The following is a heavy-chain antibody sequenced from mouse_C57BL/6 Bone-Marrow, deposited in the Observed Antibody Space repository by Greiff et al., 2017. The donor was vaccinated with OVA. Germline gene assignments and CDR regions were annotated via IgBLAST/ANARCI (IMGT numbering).Heavy chain of an antibody. J-gene: IGHJ2*01. CDR2: LYPGCGNT. D-gene: IGHD1-1*01. CDR3: AGTVGDPGD. CDR1: GYTFTSYW. V-gene: IGHV1-55*01. Sequence: QVQLKQPGAELVKPGASVKMSCKASGYTFTSYWITWVKQRPGQGLEWIGDLYPGCGNTTYNEKFKSKATLTVDTSSSTAYMQLSSLTSEDSAVYYGAGTVGDPGDWGKGTTLTVSS.